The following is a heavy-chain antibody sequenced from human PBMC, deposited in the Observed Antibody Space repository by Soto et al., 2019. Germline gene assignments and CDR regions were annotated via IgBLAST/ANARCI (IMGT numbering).Heavy chain of an antibody. D-gene: IGHD6-6*01. J-gene: IGHJ3*02. V-gene: IGHV1-69*04. CDR3: AREKRARGAFDI. CDR1: GGTFSSYT. CDR2: IIPILGIA. Sequence: SVKVSCKASGGTFSSYTISWVRQAPGQGLEWMGRIIPILGIANYAQKFQGRVTITADKSTSTAYMELSSLRSEDTAVYYCAREKRARGAFDIWGQGTMVTVSS.